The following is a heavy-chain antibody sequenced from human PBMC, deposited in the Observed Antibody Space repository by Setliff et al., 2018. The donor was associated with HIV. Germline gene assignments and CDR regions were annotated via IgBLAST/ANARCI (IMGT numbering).Heavy chain of an antibody. V-gene: IGHV3-7*03. CDR2: IDQDGSEK. Sequence: PGGSLRLSCVASGFTFSSYRMTWVRQAPGKGLEWVANIDQDGSEKYYVDSVKGRFSISRDNGKYLVYLQMNSLRAEDTAVYYCAKEAIYVGYVDYWGQGTLVTV. CDR1: GFTFSSYR. D-gene: IGHD3-16*01. CDR3: AKEAIYVGYVDY. J-gene: IGHJ4*02.